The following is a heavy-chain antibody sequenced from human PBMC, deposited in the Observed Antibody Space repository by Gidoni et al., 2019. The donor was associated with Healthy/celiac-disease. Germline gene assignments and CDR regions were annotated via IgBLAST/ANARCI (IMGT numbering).Heavy chain of an antibody. J-gene: IGHJ4*02. Sequence: EVQLVESGGGLVQPGGSLKLSCAASGFTFSGSAMHWVRPASGKGLGWVGRIRSKANSYATAYAASVKGRFTISRDDSKNTAYLQMNSLKTEDTAVYYCTGDVNYDILTGRYWGQGTLVTVSS. D-gene: IGHD3-9*01. CDR1: GFTFSGSA. CDR2: IRSKANSYAT. V-gene: IGHV3-73*02. CDR3: TGDVNYDILTGRY.